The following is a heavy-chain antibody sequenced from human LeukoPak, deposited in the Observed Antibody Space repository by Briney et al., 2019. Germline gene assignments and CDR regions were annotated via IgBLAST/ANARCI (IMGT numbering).Heavy chain of an antibody. D-gene: IGHD5-24*01. CDR3: TRVGYIDEGIDY. CDR2: IKQDGGKK. Sequence: GVSLRLSCVASGFPFSSYWMTWVRQAPGKGLEWVANIKQDGGKKSYVDSVKGRFTISRDNAKNSLYLQMNSLRAEDTAIYYCTRVGYIDEGIDYWGQGTLVTVSS. V-gene: IGHV3-7*04. J-gene: IGHJ4*02. CDR1: GFPFSSYW.